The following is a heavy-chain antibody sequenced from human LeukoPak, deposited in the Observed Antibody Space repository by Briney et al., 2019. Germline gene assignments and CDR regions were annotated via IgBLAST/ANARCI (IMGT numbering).Heavy chain of an antibody. D-gene: IGHD3-22*01. Sequence: PSETLSLTCAVYGGSFSGYYWSWIRQPPGKGPEWIGEINHSGSTNYDPSLKSRVTISVDTSKNQFSLKLSSVTAADTAVYYCASLYDSSGRNRFDYWGQGTLVTVSS. J-gene: IGHJ4*02. CDR2: INHSGST. CDR3: ASLYDSSGRNRFDY. CDR1: GGSFSGYY. V-gene: IGHV4-34*01.